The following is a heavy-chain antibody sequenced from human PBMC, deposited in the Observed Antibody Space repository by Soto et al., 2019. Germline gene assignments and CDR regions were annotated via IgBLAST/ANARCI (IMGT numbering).Heavy chain of an antibody. D-gene: IGHD6-13*01. CDR1: GYTFTSYA. V-gene: IGHV1-3*01. J-gene: IGHJ5*02. Sequence: ASVKVSCKASGYTFTSYAMHWVRQAPGQRLEWMGWINAGNGNTKYSQKFQGRVTITRDKSARTAYMELSSLRSEDTAVYYCARGIAAAGLGGFDPWGQGTLVTVSS. CDR3: ARGIAAAGLGGFDP. CDR2: INAGNGNT.